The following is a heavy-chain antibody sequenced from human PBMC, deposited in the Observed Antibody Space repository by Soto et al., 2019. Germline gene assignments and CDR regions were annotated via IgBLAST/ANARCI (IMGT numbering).Heavy chain of an antibody. Sequence: QVQLQESGPGLVKPSETLSLTCTVSGGSVSSGSYYWSWIRQPPGKGLEWIGYIYYSGSTNYNPPRKRRVTISVDTYKNQFSLKLSSVTAADTAVYYCARGSGPNDAFDIWGQGTMVTVSS. D-gene: IGHD2-15*01. V-gene: IGHV4-61*01. CDR2: IYYSGST. CDR3: ARGSGPNDAFDI. CDR1: GGSVSSGSYY. J-gene: IGHJ3*02.